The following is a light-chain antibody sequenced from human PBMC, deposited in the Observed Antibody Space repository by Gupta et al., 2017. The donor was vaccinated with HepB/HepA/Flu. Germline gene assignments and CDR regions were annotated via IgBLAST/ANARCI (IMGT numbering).Light chain of an antibody. V-gene: IGKV1-39*01. CDR1: QSISSY. J-gene: IGKJ1*01. CDR2: AAS. CDR3: QQSDSTLWT. Sequence: DIQMTQSPSSLSASVGDRVTITCRASQSISSYLNWYQQKPGKAPKLLIYAASSLQSGVPSRFSGSASGTDFTLTISRLQPEDFATYYCQQSDSTLWTFGQGTKVEIK.